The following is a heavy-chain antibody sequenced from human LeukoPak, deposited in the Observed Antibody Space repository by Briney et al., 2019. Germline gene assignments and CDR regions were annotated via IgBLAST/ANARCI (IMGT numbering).Heavy chain of an antibody. V-gene: IGHV3-74*01. D-gene: IGHD6-6*01. Sequence: PGGSLRLSCAASGFTFSSYGMSWVRQAPGKGLVWVSRINSDGSSTSYADSVRGRFSISRDNAKNTLYLQMNSLRAEDTAVYYCARGLSGYASSLGYWGQGTLVTVSA. CDR2: INSDGSST. J-gene: IGHJ4*02. CDR3: ARGLSGYASSLGY. CDR1: GFTFSSYG.